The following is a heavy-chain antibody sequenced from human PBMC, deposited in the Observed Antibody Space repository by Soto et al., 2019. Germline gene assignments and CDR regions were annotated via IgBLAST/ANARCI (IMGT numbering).Heavy chain of an antibody. V-gene: IGHV1-2*02. D-gene: IGHD5-12*01. J-gene: IGHJ4*02. Sequence: QVQLVQSGAEVKKPGASVRVSCKASGYTFTGYYIHWVRQAPGQGLEWVGWINPDNGDTNYAQKFQGRVSMTRDTSTSTAYMGLSSLRFDDTAVYYCARHSGYDYVLDYWGQGTLVTVSS. CDR2: INPDNGDT. CDR1: GYTFTGYY. CDR3: ARHSGYDYVLDY.